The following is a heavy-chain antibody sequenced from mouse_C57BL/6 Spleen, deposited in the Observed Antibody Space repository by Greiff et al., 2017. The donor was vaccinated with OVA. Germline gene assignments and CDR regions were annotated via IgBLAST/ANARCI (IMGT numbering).Heavy chain of an antibody. CDR1: GFTFSDYY. J-gene: IGHJ4*01. Sequence: EVMLVESEGGLVQPGSSMKLSCPASGFTFSDYYMAWVRQVPEKGLEWVANINYDGSSTYYLDSLKSRFILSRDNAKNILYLQMSSLKSEDTATYYCAGGSYDHDYYAMDYWGKGTSVTVSS. CDR2: INYDGSST. CDR3: AGGSYDHDYYAMDY. V-gene: IGHV5-16*01. D-gene: IGHD2-4*01.